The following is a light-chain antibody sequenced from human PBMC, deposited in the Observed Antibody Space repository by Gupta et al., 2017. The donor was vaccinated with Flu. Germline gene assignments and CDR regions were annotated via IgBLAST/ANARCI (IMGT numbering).Light chain of an antibody. CDR1: YSDGGTFDL. CDR3: CSYSVSSTML. V-gene: IGLV2-23*01. J-gene: IGLJ3*02. CDR2: GAR. Sequence: QSALTQSVSVSGSPGQSLNIDCTGTYSDGGTFDLVSWYQQHPGKVPTLIIYGARERPSGVSYRFSGSKSGNTAALTISELQAEDEADYYCCSYSVSSTMLFGGGTRLTVL.